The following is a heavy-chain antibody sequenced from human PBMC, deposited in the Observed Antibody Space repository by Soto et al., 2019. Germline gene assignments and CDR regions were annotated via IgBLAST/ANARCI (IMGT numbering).Heavy chain of an antibody. V-gene: IGHV4-39*01. Sequence: QLQLQESGPGLVKPSETLSLTCTVSGGSISSSSYYWGWIRQPPGKGLEWIGSIYYSGSTYYNPSLKSRVTISVDTSKNQFSLKLSSVTAADTAVYYCARRAPVYYFDYWGQGTLVTVSS. CDR3: ARRAPVYYFDY. CDR1: GGSISSSSYY. D-gene: IGHD2-8*01. CDR2: IYYSGST. J-gene: IGHJ4*02.